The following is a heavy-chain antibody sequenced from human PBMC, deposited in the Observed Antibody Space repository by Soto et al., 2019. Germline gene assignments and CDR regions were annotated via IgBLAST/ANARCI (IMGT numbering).Heavy chain of an antibody. CDR2: FDPEDGET. V-gene: IGHV1-24*01. Sequence: ASVKVSCKVSGYTLTELSMHWGRQAPGKGLGWMGGFDPEDGETIYAQKFRGRVTMTEDTSTDTAYMELSSLRSEDTAVYYCATTSSGSYSRSYYYYGMDVWGQGTTVTVSS. CDR1: GYTLTELS. CDR3: ATTSSGSYSRSYYYYGMDV. D-gene: IGHD1-26*01. J-gene: IGHJ6*02.